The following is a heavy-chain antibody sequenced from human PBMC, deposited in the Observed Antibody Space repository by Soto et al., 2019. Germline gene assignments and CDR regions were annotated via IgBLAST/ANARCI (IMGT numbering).Heavy chain of an antibody. Sequence: QVQLVQSGAEVKKPGSSVKVSCKASGGTFSSYAISWVRQAPGQGLEWMGGIIPIFGTANYAQKFQGRVTITADEPTSTAYMALSSLRAEDTAVDYCARDLTGTTEGGYFQHWGQGTLVTVSS. CDR3: ARDLTGTTEGGYFQH. J-gene: IGHJ1*01. CDR1: GGTFSSYA. D-gene: IGHD1-7*01. V-gene: IGHV1-69*01. CDR2: IIPIFGTA.